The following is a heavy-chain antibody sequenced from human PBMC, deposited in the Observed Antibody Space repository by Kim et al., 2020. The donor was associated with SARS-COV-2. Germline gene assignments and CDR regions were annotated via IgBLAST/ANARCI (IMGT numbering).Heavy chain of an antibody. D-gene: IGHD1-26*01. Sequence: HHNPSLRSRVTISVDTSKNQFSLKLSSVTAADTAVYYCAGTAQGANFDYWGRGALVTVSS. J-gene: IGHJ4*02. V-gene: IGHV4-4*09. CDR3: AGTAQGANFDY.